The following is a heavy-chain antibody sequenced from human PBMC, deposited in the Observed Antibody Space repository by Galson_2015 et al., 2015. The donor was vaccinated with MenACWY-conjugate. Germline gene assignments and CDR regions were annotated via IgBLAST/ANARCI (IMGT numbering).Heavy chain of an antibody. J-gene: IGHJ6*02. Sequence: SLRLSCAASGVTFSYASMSWVRQAPGRGLEWVARMKSTSDGGTIDYAAPVKGRFTISRDDSKNTQFLQMNSLKTEDTAVYFCTTDFEGRSSSSADYNYYGMDVWGQGTTVTVSS. CDR1: GVTFSYAS. V-gene: IGHV3-15*01. CDR2: MKSTSDGGTI. D-gene: IGHD6-6*01. CDR3: TTDFEGRSSSSADYNYYGMDV.